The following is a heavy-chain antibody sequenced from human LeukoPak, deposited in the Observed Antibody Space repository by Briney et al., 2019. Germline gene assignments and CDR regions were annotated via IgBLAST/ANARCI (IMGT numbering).Heavy chain of an antibody. Sequence: GRSLRLSCAASGFTFSSYAMHWVRQAPGKGLEGVAVISYDGSNKYYADSVKGRFTISRDNSKNTLYLQMNSLRAEDTAVYYCARDPIVAVPAAGYYYYYYGMDVWGKGTTVTVSS. J-gene: IGHJ6*04. CDR1: GFTFSSYA. D-gene: IGHD2-2*01. CDR2: ISYDGSNK. CDR3: ARDPIVAVPAAGYYYYYYGMDV. V-gene: IGHV3-30*04.